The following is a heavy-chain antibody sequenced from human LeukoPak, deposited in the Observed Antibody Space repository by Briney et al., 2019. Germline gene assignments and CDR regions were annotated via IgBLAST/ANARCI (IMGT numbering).Heavy chain of an antibody. Sequence: GGSLRLSCAASGFTFSSYWMHWVRQAPGKGLVWVSRINSDGSSTSYADSVKGRFTISRDNAKNTLYLQMNSLRAEDTAVYYCARDTGGSYYYDSSGENPDYWGQGTLVTVSS. CDR1: GFTFSSYW. V-gene: IGHV3-74*01. CDR2: INSDGSST. J-gene: IGHJ4*02. D-gene: IGHD3-22*01. CDR3: ARDTGGSYYYDSSGENPDY.